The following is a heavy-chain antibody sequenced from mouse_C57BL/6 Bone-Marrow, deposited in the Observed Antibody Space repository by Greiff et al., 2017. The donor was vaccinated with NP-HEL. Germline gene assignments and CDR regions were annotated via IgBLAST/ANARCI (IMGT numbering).Heavy chain of an antibody. CDR2: IHPNSGST. CDR1: GYTFTSYW. D-gene: IGHD2-1*01. V-gene: IGHV1-64*01. J-gene: IGHJ1*03. CDR3: ARRRTNIYYGHWYFDV. Sequence: QVQLQQPGAELVKPGASVKLSCKASGYTFTSYWMHWVKQRPGQGLEWIGMIHPNSGSTNYNEKFKSKATLTVDKSSSTAYMQLSSLTSEDSAVYYCARRRTNIYYGHWYFDVWGTGTTVTVSS.